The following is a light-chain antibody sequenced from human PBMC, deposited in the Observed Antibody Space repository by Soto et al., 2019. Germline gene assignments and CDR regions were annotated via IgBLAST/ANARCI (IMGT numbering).Light chain of an antibody. CDR2: DAS. J-gene: IGKJ1*01. Sequence: EIVLTQSPGTLSLSPGERASLSCRASQGVSDNSLAWYQQKSGQAPSLLIYDASNRASGIPARFSGSGSGTDFTLTISSLQFEDFAVYYCQQYNNWPRTFGQGTKVDIK. V-gene: IGKV3-15*01. CDR1: QGVSDN. CDR3: QQYNNWPRT.